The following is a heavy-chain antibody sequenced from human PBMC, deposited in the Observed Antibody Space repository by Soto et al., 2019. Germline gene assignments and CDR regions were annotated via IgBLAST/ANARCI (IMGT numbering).Heavy chain of an antibody. V-gene: IGHV1-69*13. Sequence: SVNVSCKASGGTFSSYAISWVRQAPGQGLEWMGGIIPIFGTANYAQKFQGRVTITADESTSTAYMELSSLRSEDTAVYYCAISHKGDGYNYHWGQGTLVTVSS. CDR1: GGTFSSYA. CDR2: IIPIFGTA. D-gene: IGHD5-12*01. CDR3: AISHKGDGYNYH. J-gene: IGHJ5*02.